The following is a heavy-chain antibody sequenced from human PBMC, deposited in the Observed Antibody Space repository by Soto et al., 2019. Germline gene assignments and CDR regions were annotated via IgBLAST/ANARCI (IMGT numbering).Heavy chain of an antibody. CDR2: ISYDGSNK. CDR1: GFTFSSYA. CDR3: ARGGDGYNWGWDGY. Sequence: PGGSLRLSCAASGFTFSSYAMHWVRQAPGKGLEWVAVISYDGSNKYYADSVKGRFTISRDNSKNTLYLQMNSLRAEDTAVYYCARGGDGYNWGWDGYWGQGTLVTVSS. J-gene: IGHJ4*02. D-gene: IGHD5-12*01. V-gene: IGHV3-30-3*01.